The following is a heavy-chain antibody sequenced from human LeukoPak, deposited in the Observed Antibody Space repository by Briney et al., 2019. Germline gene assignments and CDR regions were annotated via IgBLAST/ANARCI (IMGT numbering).Heavy chain of an antibody. V-gene: IGHV4-34*01. CDR3: ARDRRYCSSTSCYTDWFDP. CDR2: INHSGIT. D-gene: IGHD2-2*02. J-gene: IGHJ5*02. Sequence: SETLSLTCAVYGGSFSGYYWSWIRQPPGKGLEWIGEINHSGITNYNPSLKSRVTISVDTSKNQFSLKLSSVTAADTAVYYCARDRRYCSSTSCYTDWFDPWGQGTLVTVSS. CDR1: GGSFSGYY.